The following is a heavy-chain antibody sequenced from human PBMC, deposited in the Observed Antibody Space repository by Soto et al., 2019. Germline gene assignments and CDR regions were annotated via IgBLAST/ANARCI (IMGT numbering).Heavy chain of an antibody. CDR2: IYYSGST. CDR1: GGSISSGGYY. V-gene: IGHV4-61*08. D-gene: IGHD3-16*01. J-gene: IGHJ3*02. Sequence: TSETLSLTCTVSGGSISSGGYYWSWIRQHPGKGLEWIGYIYYSGSTYYNPSLKSRVTISVDTSKNQFSLKLTSVTAADTAVYYCARHRVGCLYCAFDIWGQGTMVTVSS. CDR3: ARHRVGCLYCAFDI.